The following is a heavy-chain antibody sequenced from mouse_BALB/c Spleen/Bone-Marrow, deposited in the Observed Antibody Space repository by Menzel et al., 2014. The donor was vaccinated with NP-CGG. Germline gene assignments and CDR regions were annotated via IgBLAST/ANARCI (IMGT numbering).Heavy chain of an antibody. J-gene: IGHJ4*01. CDR3: ARFPIYYGNYGAMDY. D-gene: IGHD2-1*01. V-gene: IGHV1S41*01. CDR2: IAPGSGST. Sequence: DLVKPGASVKLSCKASGYTFTSYWINWIKQRPGQGLEWIGRIAPGSGSTYYNEMFKGKATLTVDTSSRTAYIQHSSLSSEDSAVYFCARFPIYYGNYGAMDYWGQGTSVTVSS. CDR1: GYTFTSYW.